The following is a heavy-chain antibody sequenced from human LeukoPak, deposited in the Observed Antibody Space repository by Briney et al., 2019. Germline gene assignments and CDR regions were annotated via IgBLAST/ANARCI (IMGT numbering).Heavy chain of an antibody. Sequence: GGSLRLSCAASGFTFTNYATSWVRQAPGKGLEWVSEIINSGVSTYLADSVQGRFTISRDDSVNTLYLQMSRLRAEDTAVYFCAKRRDGYNSGAFDIWGQGTMVTVSS. CDR1: GFTFTNYA. CDR2: IINSGVST. D-gene: IGHD5-24*01. J-gene: IGHJ3*02. CDR3: AKRRDGYNSGAFDI. V-gene: IGHV3-23*01.